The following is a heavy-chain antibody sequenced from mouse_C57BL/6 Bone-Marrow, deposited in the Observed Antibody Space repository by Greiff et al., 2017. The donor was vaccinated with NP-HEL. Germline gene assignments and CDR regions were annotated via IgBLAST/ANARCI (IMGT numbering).Heavy chain of an antibody. CDR2: INPYNGGT. D-gene: IGHD2-3*01. CDR3: APDGYYTYYYAMDY. J-gene: IGHJ4*01. Sequence: VQLQQSGPVLVKPGASVKMSCKASGYTFTDYYMNWVKQSHGKSLEWIGVINPYNGGTSYNQKFKGKATLTVDKSSSTAYMELNSLTSEDSAVYYCAPDGYYTYYYAMDYWGQGTSVTVSS. CDR1: GYTFTDYY. V-gene: IGHV1-19*01.